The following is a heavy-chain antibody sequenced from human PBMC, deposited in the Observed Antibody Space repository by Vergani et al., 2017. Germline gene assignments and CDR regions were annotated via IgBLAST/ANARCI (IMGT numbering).Heavy chain of an antibody. CDR3: TRDGTYYYGSGSYYVFEY. CDR2: IRADNGDT. CDR1: GYTFFNYG. D-gene: IGHD3-10*01. V-gene: IGHV1-18*04. Sequence: QVQLVQSGPEMKQPGASVKVSCKASGYTFFNYGVNWIRRAPGPGFEWLGWIRADNGDTRYAPRLQDRLTLTTDSSTSTAYMELRSLKSDDTAVYYCTRDGTYYYGSGSYYVFEYWGQGTLVTVSS. J-gene: IGHJ4*02.